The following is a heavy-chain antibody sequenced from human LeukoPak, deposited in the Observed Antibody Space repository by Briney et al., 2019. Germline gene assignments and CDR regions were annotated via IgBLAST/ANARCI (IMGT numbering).Heavy chain of an antibody. CDR1: GFTFSSYA. D-gene: IGHD5-18*01. V-gene: IGHV3-30*18. CDR2: MSYDGFNK. J-gene: IGHJ4*02. CDR3: AKTKGYSYGYYFDY. Sequence: GRSLRLSCAASGFTFSSYAMHWVRQSLGKGLEWVAVMSYDGFNKYYADSVKGRFTISRDNSKNMLYLQMNSLRAEDTAVYYCAKTKGYSYGYYFDYWGQGTLVTVSS.